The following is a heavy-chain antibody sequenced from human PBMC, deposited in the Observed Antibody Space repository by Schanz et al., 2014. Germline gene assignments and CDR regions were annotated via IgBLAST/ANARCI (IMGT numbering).Heavy chain of an antibody. Sequence: EVQLVESGGGLVQPGGSLRLSCSASGFTFSTHAMNWLRQAPGKGLEWVSVIGVDGTTTYYAESVKGRFTISRDNSKNTLYLQMNSLRPEDTAVYYCAKVRYSSGWRGDYFDEWGQGTLVTVAS. D-gene: IGHD6-25*01. V-gene: IGHV3-23*04. CDR3: AKVRYSSGWRGDYFDE. CDR2: IGVDGTTT. J-gene: IGHJ4*02. CDR1: GFTFSTHA.